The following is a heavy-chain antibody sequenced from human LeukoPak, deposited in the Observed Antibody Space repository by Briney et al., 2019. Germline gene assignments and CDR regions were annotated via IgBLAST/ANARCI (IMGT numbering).Heavy chain of an antibody. J-gene: IGHJ4*02. CDR3: ARLGNNSGWYY. CDR2: IFYSGST. V-gene: IGHV4-59*08. Sequence: SETLSLTCTVSGGXISTYYCSWIRQPPGKGLEWIGYIFYSGSTNYNPSLKSRVTISVDTSKNQFSLKLTSVTAADTAVYYCARLGNNSGWYYWGQGILVTVSS. CDR1: GGXISTYY. D-gene: IGHD6-19*01.